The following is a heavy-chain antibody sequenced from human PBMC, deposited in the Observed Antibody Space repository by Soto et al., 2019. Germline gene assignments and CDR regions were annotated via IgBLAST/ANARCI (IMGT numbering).Heavy chain of an antibody. CDR2: IYYTGSG. V-gene: IGHV4-59*12. CDR1: GDSISSYY. D-gene: IGHD2-15*01. CDR3: ARCASSCSLGF. J-gene: IGHJ4*02. Sequence: SETLSLTCTVSGDSISSYYWSWIRQPPGKRLEWIGDIYYTGSGNYNPSLESRVTISVDTSKSQFSLKLSSVTAADTAVYYCARCASSCSLGFWGQGTLVTVSS.